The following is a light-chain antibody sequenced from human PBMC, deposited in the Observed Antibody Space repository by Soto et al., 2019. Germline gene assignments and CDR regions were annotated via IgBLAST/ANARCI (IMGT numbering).Light chain of an antibody. CDR1: RGISSF. CDR3: QQYNSYS. J-gene: IGKJ1*01. CDR2: AAS. V-gene: IGKV1-9*01. Sequence: SQLTQSPSSLAGSVGDRLTVTCRDSRGISSFLHWYQAKPGEAPNILISAASTLESGVPSRFSGSGSGTELTLTISSLQPDDFATYYCQQYNSYSFGQGTKVDI.